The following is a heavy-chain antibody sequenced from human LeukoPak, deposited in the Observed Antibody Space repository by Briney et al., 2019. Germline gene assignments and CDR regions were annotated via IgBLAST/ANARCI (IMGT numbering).Heavy chain of an antibody. D-gene: IGHD3-9*01. V-gene: IGHV3-23*01. CDR2: ISGSGDNT. Sequence: PGGSLRLSCAASGFIFRNYAMSWVRQAPGKGLEWVSVISGSGDNTYYADSVKGRFPISRDNSKNTLYVEMNTLRAEDTAVYYCAKWGDSDILTGYYVSDFWGQGTLVTVSS. CDR1: GFIFRNYA. J-gene: IGHJ4*02. CDR3: AKWGDSDILTGYYVSDF.